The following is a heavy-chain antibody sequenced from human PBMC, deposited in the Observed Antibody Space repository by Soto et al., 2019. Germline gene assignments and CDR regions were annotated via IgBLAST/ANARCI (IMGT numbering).Heavy chain of an antibody. CDR2: IIPIFGTA. Sequence: GASVKVSCKASGGTFSSYAISWVRQAPGQGLEWMGGIIPIFGTANYAQKFQGRVTITADESTSTAYMELSSLRSEDTAVYYCATGLRYFDWFPLPLDVWGQGTTVTVSS. CDR3: ATGLRYFDWFPLPLDV. CDR1: GGTFSSYA. D-gene: IGHD3-9*01. V-gene: IGHV1-69*13. J-gene: IGHJ6*02.